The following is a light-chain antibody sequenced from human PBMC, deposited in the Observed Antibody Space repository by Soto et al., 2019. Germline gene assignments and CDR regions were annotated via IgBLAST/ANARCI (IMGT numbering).Light chain of an antibody. CDR3: QQFKSGTWT. J-gene: IGKJ1*01. V-gene: IGKV1-5*01. CDR2: DVS. Sequence: DIQMTQSPSTVSAYVGDSVTITCRASQNIERWLAWYQQKPGKAPKLLLYDVSSLESGVPSRFSGSGSGTEFILTINGLQPDDFATYFCQQFKSGTWTYGQGTKV. CDR1: QNIERW.